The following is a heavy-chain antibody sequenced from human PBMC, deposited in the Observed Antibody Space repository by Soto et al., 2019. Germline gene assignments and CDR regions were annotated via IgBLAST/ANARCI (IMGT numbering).Heavy chain of an antibody. D-gene: IGHD2-8*01. CDR2: IGSDGGT. Sequence: GESLKISCAASGFTFSSHDMHWVRQATGKGLEWVSAIGSDGGTYYLGSVKGRFTISRENAKNSLYLQMDRLTVEDTGVYYCARGGVVWGQGALVTVSS. CDR1: GFTFSSHD. V-gene: IGHV3-13*01. J-gene: IGHJ4*02. CDR3: ARGGVV.